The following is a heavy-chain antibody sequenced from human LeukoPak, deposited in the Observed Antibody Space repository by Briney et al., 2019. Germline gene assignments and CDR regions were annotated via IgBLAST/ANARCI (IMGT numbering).Heavy chain of an antibody. Sequence: PGGSLRLSCAASGFTFSSYSMNWVRQAPGKGLEWVSYISSSSSTIYYADSVKGRFTISRDNAKNSLYLQMNSLRAEDTAVYYCAREVYDSSGYYGLESFDHWGQGTLVTVSS. J-gene: IGHJ4*02. D-gene: IGHD3-22*01. CDR3: AREVYDSSGYYGLESFDH. CDR2: ISSSSSTI. V-gene: IGHV3-48*01. CDR1: GFTFSSYS.